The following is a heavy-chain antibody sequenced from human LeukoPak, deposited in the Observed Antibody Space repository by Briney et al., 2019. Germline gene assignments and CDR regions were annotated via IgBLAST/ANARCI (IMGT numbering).Heavy chain of an antibody. V-gene: IGHV3-21*01. J-gene: IGHJ4*02. CDR3: AREGPDWDHDYGDYGRFFDY. Sequence: KPGGSLRLSCAASGFTFKNNAMTWVRQAPGKGLEWVSSISSSSSYIYYADSVKGRFTISRDNAKNSLYLQMNSLRAEDTAVYYCAREGPDWDHDYGDYGRFFDYWGQGTLVTVSS. CDR2: ISSSSSYI. CDR1: GFTFKNNA. D-gene: IGHD4-17*01.